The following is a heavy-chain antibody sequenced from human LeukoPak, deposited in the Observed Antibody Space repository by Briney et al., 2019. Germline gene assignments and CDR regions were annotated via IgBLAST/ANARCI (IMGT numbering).Heavy chain of an antibody. V-gene: IGHV3-49*03. CDR1: GFTFGDYA. CDR3: NRVTGDYYGSDEIYYFDY. J-gene: IGHJ4*02. CDR2: IRSKAYGGTT. Sequence: GGSLRLSCTASGFTFGDYAMSWFRQAPGKGLEWVGFIRSKAYGGTTEYAASVKGRFTISRDDSKSIAYLQMNSLNTEDTAVYYCNRVTGDYYGSDEIYYFDYWGQGTLVTVSS. D-gene: IGHD3-10*01.